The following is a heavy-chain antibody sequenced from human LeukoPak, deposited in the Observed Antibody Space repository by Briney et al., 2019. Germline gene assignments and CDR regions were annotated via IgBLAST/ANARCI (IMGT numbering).Heavy chain of an antibody. Sequence: GTSLRLSCAASGFTFSNYAMHWVRQAPGKGLEWVLVIWYDGNNRYYADSVKGRFTISRDNSKNTLYVQMDSLRAEDTAVYYCAKAGGLIASSGIDYWGQGTLVTVSS. D-gene: IGHD3-16*01. CDR3: AKAGGLIASSGIDY. V-gene: IGHV3-33*06. J-gene: IGHJ4*02. CDR2: IWYDGNNR. CDR1: GFTFSNYA.